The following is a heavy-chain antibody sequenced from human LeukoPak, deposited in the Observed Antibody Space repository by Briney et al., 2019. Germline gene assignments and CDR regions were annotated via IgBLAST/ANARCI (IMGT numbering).Heavy chain of an antibody. J-gene: IGHJ3*02. V-gene: IGHV3-23*01. CDR2: ISGSGGST. Sequence: PGGSLRLSCAASGRTFSSYSMSWIRQAPGQGLEWVSAISGSGGSTYYADSVKGRFTISRDNSKNTMYLQMNSLRAEDTAGYYCAKDHTPRIGGVPDAFDIWGQGTMVTVSS. D-gene: IGHD1-26*01. CDR3: AKDHTPRIGGVPDAFDI. CDR1: GRTFSSYS.